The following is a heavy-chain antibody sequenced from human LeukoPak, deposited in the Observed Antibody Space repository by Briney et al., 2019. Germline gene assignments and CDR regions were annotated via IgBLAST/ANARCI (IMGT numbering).Heavy chain of an antibody. D-gene: IGHD3-22*01. J-gene: IGHJ4*02. CDR3: ARVPYYYDSSGVDY. V-gene: IGHV3-21*04. CDR2: ISSSSSYI. CDR1: GFTFSSYS. Sequence: GGSLRLSCAASGFTFSSYSMNWDRQAPGKGLEWVSSISSSSSYIYYADSVKGRFTISRDNAKNSLYLQMNSLRAGDTAVYYCARVPYYYDSSGVDYWGQGTLVTVSS.